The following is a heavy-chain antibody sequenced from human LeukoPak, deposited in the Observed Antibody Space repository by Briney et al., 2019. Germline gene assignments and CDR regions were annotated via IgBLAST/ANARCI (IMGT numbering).Heavy chain of an antibody. CDR3: AKGADYVEYYFDY. V-gene: IGHV3-23*01. CDR1: GFTFSSYA. J-gene: IGHJ4*02. CDR2: ISGSGGST. Sequence: KTGGSLRLSCAASGFTFSSYAMSWVRQAPGKGLEWVSAISGSGGSTYYADSVKGRFTTSRDNSKNTLYLQMNSLRAEDTAVYYCAKGADYVEYYFDYWGQGTLVTVSS. D-gene: IGHD4-17*01.